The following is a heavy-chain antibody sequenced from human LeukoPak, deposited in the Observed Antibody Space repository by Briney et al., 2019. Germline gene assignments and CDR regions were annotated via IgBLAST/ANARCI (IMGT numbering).Heavy chain of an antibody. CDR1: GFTFSSFS. J-gene: IGHJ4*02. D-gene: IGHD6-25*01. Sequence: PGGSLRLSCAASGFTFSSFSMTWVRQAPGKGLEWVSSIIVSGTTYYADSVKGRFTISRDSFRGTLFLQMDSLRVEDTAVSFCAKGSVGNADFASWGQGALVTVSS. CDR3: AKGSVGNADFAS. V-gene: IGHV3-23*01. CDR2: IIVSGTT.